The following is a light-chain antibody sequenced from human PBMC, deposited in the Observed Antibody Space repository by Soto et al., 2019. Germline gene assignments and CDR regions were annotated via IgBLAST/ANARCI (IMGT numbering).Light chain of an antibody. V-gene: IGKV3-15*01. CDR1: QNVGNN. CDR2: GAS. J-gene: IGKJ1*01. CDR3: QQYSSSRT. Sequence: DIVMTQSRATLSVSLGERATLSCRASQNVGNNLVWYQQKPGQAPRLLIYGASTRAAGIPDRFTGSGSGTDFTLTITRMEPEEFAVYYCQQYSSSRTFGQGTKVDI.